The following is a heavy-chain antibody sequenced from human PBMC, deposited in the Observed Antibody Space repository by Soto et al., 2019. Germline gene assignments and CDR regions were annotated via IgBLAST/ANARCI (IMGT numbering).Heavy chain of an antibody. V-gene: IGHV1-18*01. Sequence: GASVKVSCKASGYTFTSYGISWVRQAPGQGLEWMGWISAYNGNTNYAQKLQGRVTMTTDTSTSTAYMELRSLRSDDTAVYYCARAQQPIVVVITTFDYWGQGTLVTGSS. CDR1: GYTFTSYG. CDR3: ARAQQPIVVVITTFDY. CDR2: ISAYNGNT. J-gene: IGHJ4*02. D-gene: IGHD3-22*01.